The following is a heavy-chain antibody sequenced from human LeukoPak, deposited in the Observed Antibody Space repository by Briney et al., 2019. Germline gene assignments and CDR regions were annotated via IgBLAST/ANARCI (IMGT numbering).Heavy chain of an antibody. V-gene: IGHV3-11*04. CDR1: GFVFSDYY. J-gene: IGHJ4*02. Sequence: GGSLRLSCAASGFVFSDYYISWIRQAPGKGLEWVSYISHSGNTIDYADSVRGRFTISRDNTKNSVYLQMSSLRAEDTAVYYCARDGSFYTSDDYFDYWGQGTLVTVSS. CDR2: ISHSGNTI. D-gene: IGHD2-2*03. CDR3: ARDGSFYTSDDYFDY.